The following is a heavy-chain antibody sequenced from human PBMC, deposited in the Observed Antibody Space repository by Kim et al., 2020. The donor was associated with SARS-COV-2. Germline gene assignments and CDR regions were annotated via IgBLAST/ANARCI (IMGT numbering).Heavy chain of an antibody. Sequence: FQERVTITRDMSTSTAYMELSSLRSEDTAVYYCAADRTMVRGVIVYAFDIWGQGTMVTVSS. CDR3: AADRTMVRGVIVYAFDI. V-gene: IGHV1-58*01. D-gene: IGHD3-10*01. J-gene: IGHJ3*02.